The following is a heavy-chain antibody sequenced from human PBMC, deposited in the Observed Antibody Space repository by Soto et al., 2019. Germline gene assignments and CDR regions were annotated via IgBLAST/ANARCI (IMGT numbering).Heavy chain of an antibody. CDR1: GFTFSSYA. D-gene: IGHD6-13*01. CDR2: ISGSGGST. CDR3: ARVKLYSRRPDY. V-gene: IGHV3-23*01. Sequence: PGGSLRLSCAASGFTFSSYAMRLVRQAPGKGMECVSTISGSGGSTYYADSVKARFTISRDNSKNTLYLQMNSLRAEVTVVYYCARVKLYSRRPDYWGQGTLVTVSS. J-gene: IGHJ4*02.